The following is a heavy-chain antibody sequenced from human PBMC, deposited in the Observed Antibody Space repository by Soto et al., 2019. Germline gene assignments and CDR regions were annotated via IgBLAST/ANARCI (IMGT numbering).Heavy chain of an antibody. V-gene: IGHV3-33*01. J-gene: IGHJ4*02. CDR2: IWYDGSNK. CDR1: GFTFSSYG. Sequence: QVQLVESGGGVVQPGRSLRLSCAASGFTFSSYGMHWVRQAPGKGLEWVAVIWYDGSNKYYADSVKGRFTISRDNSKNTLYLQMNSLRAEDTAVYYCAREPGPIAAYFDYWGQGTLVTVSS. CDR3: AREPGPIAAYFDY. D-gene: IGHD6-6*01.